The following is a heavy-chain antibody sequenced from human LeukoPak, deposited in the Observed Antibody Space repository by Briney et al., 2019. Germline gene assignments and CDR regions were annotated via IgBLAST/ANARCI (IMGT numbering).Heavy chain of an antibody. CDR3: ATPAIAGVAYGMDV. CDR2: IDPSDSYT. CDR1: GYSFTNYW. J-gene: IGHJ6*02. V-gene: IGHV5-10-1*01. D-gene: IGHD6-13*01. Sequence: GESLKISCKGSGYSFTNYWIIWVRQMPGKGLEWMGKIDPSDSYTYYSPSFQGHVTISVDKSISTAYLQWSSLKASDTAIYYCATPAIAGVAYGMDVWGQGTTVTVSS.